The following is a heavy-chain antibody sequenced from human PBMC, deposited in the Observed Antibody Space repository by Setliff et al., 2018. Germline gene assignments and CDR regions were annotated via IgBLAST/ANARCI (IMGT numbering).Heavy chain of an antibody. Sequence: PGGSLRLSCVASGYTFSSYAIHWVRQAPGKGLEWVAVISYDGSNKYYADSVKGRFTISRDNSKNTLYLQMNSLRAEDTAVYYCAKDLYWELPRGGLGYWGQGTLVTVSS. V-gene: IGHV3-30*18. CDR3: AKDLYWELPRGGLGY. J-gene: IGHJ4*02. CDR2: ISYDGSNK. CDR1: GYTFSSYA. D-gene: IGHD1-26*01.